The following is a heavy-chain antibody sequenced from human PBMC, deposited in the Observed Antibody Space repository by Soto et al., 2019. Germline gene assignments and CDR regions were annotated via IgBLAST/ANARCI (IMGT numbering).Heavy chain of an antibody. J-gene: IGHJ5*02. CDR1: GFTFSTYA. Sequence: EVQLLESGGGLVQPGGSLRLSCAASGFTFSTYAMSWVRQAPGKGLEWVSTISSSGGSTHYADSVKGRFTISRDNSKNTLYLQMNSLRAEDTAVYYCAKFCGGNSAHTYPIDPWGQGTLVTVSS. CDR3: AKFCGGNSAHTYPIDP. V-gene: IGHV3-23*01. D-gene: IGHD2-21*02. CDR2: ISSSGGST.